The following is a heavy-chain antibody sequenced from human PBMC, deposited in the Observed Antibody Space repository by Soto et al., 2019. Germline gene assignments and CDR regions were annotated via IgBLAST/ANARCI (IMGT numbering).Heavy chain of an antibody. D-gene: IGHD3-22*01. CDR2: ISSSGSTI. Sequence: LSLTCAASGFTFSSYEMNWVRQAPGKGLEWVSYISSSGSTIYYADSVKGRFTISRDNAKNSLYLQMNSLRAEDTAVYYCAQIALYYYDSSGPGYWGQGTLVTVSS. J-gene: IGHJ4*02. CDR3: AQIALYYYDSSGPGY. V-gene: IGHV3-48*03. CDR1: GFTFSSYE.